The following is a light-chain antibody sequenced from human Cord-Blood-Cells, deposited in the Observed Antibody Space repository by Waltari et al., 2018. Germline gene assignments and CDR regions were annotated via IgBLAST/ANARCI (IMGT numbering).Light chain of an antibody. CDR2: AAS. CDR3: QQSYSTPPT. J-gene: IGKJ4*01. Sequence: DIQMTQSPSSLSASVGDRVTITCRASQSISSYLNWYQQKPGKAPNLLIYAASSLQSGVPSGFSGSGSGTDFTLTISSLQPEDFATYYCQQSYSTPPTFGGGTKVEIK. V-gene: IGKV1-39*01. CDR1: QSISSY.